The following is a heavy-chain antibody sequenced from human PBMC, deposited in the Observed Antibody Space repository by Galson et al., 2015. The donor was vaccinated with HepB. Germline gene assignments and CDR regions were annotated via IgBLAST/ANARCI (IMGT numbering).Heavy chain of an antibody. J-gene: IGHJ3*02. D-gene: IGHD4-23*01. CDR1: GYTFTNYY. Sequence: SVKVSCKASGYTFTNYYIHWVRQAPGQGLEWMGIIKPSGGSTSYAQKFQGRLTMTRDTSTSTVYMELSSLRSEDTAVYYCARVIGGDYDGIAFDIWGQGTMVTVSS. CDR2: IKPSGGST. CDR3: ARVIGGDYDGIAFDI. V-gene: IGHV1-46*01.